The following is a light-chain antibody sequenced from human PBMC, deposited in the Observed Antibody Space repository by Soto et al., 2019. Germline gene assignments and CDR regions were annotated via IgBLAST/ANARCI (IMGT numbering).Light chain of an antibody. CDR3: QSYDSTLSGVV. CDR2: GNI. J-gene: IGLJ3*02. CDR1: SSNIGAGYE. Sequence: QSVLTQPPSVSGAPGQRGTISCTGSSSNIGAGYEVHWYQQLPGTAPRLHIYGNIYRPSGVPDRFSGSKSGTSVSLAITGLQAEDEADYHCQSYDSTLSGVVFGGGTKLTVL. V-gene: IGLV1-40*01.